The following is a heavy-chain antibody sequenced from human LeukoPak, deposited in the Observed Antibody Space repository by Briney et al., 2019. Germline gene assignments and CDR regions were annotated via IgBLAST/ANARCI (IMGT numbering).Heavy chain of an antibody. V-gene: IGHV4-39*07. CDR2: IYYSGST. CDR3: ATEKRYVWGSYYYFDF. D-gene: IGHD3-16*01. J-gene: IGHJ4*02. CDR1: AGSISSSSYY. Sequence: PSETLSLTCTVSAGSISSSSYYWGWIRQPPGKGLEWIGSIYYSGSTHYNPSLKSRVTISVDTSKNQFSLKLSSVTAADTAVYYCATEKRYVWGSYYYFDFWGQGTLVTVSS.